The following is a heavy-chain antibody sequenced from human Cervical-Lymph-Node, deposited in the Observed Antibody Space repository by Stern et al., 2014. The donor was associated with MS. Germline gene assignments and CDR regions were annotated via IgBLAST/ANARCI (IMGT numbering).Heavy chain of an antibody. CDR2: INSDGSST. CDR1: GFSFSSYW. J-gene: IGHJ4*02. CDR3: ARDPEGYLDY. Sequence: VQLVESGRGSVEPGGSLRLSCAASGFSFSSYWMHWVRQAPGKGLVLVSGINSDGSSTLYADSVKGRFTISRDNAKNTLYLQMNSLRLEDTAVYFCARDPEGYLDYWGQGSLVTVSS. V-gene: IGHV3-74*01.